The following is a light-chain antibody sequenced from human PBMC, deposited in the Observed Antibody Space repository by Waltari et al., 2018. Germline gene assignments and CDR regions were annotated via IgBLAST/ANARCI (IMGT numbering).Light chain of an antibody. J-gene: IGLJ1*01. CDR3: CSYAGSYTLYV. CDR2: DVS. V-gene: IGLV2-11*01. CDR1: SRDVGGYNY. Sequence: QSALTQPRSVSGSPGQSVTISCTGTSRDVGGYNYVTWYQQHPGKAPKLMISDVSKRPSGVPDRFSGSKSGNTASLTISGLQAEDEADYYCCSYAGSYTLYVFGTGTKVTVL.